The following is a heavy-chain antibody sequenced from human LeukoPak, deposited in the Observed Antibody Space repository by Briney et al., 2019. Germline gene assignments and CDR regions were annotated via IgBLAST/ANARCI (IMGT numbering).Heavy chain of an antibody. CDR1: GFTFSSHA. D-gene: IGHD3-10*01. V-gene: IGHV3-23*01. CDR3: ARTIWFGEFGVY. Sequence: TGGSLRLSCAASGFTFSSHAMSWVRQAPGKGLEWVSGISGSGGSTYYADSVKGRFTVSRDNSKNMLYLQMNSLRAEDTAVYYCARTIWFGEFGVYWGQGTLVTVSS. J-gene: IGHJ4*02. CDR2: ISGSGGST.